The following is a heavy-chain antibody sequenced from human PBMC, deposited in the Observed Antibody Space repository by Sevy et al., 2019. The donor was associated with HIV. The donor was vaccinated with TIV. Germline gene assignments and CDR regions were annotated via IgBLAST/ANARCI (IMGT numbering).Heavy chain of an antibody. V-gene: IGHV3-23*01. D-gene: IGHD3-3*01. Sequence: GGSLRLSCAASGFTFDSYAMHWVRQVAGKGLERVSTISGSGYATYYADSVKGRFIISRDTSRNTLYLQMNSLRVEDSAVYFCAKDRVTVFGVVVTFDSWCQGTLVTVSS. J-gene: IGHJ4*02. CDR1: GFTFDSYA. CDR3: AKDRVTVFGVVVTFDS. CDR2: ISGSGYAT.